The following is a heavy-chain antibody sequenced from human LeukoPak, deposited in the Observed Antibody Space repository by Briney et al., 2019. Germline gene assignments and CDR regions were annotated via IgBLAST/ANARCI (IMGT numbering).Heavy chain of an antibody. CDR3: ARSYSSSARDYYYYYGMDV. D-gene: IGHD6-6*01. V-gene: IGHV4-34*01. CDR2: INHSGST. Sequence: SETLSLTCAVYGGSFSGYYWSWIRQPPGKGLEWIGEINHSGSTNYNPSLKSRVTISVDTSKNQFSLKLSSVTAADTAVYYCARSYSSSARDYYYYYGMDVWGQGTTVTVSS. J-gene: IGHJ6*02. CDR1: GGSFSGYY.